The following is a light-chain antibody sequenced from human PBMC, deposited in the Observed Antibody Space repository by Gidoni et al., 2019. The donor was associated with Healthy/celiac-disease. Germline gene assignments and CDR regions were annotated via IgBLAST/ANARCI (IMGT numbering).Light chain of an antibody. CDR2: LGS. J-gene: IGKJ2*01. CDR1: QSLLHSNGYNY. CDR3: MQALQTPPT. V-gene: IGKV2-28*01. Sequence: DIVMTQSPLSLPVTPGEPASISCRSSQSLLHSNGYNYLDWYLQKPWQSPQLLIYLGSNRASGVPDRFSGSGSGTDFTLKISRVEADDVGVYYCMQALQTPPTFXQXTKLEIK.